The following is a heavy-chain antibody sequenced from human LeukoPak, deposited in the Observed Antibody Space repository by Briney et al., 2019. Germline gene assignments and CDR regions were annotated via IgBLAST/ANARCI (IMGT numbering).Heavy chain of an antibody. J-gene: IGHJ6*02. Sequence: PGGSLRLSCAASGFTFSSYWMSWVRQAPGMGLEWVANIRQDGSEKYYVDSVKGRFTISRDNAKNSLYLQMNSLRAEDTAVYYCARDGPGVYDYVWGSYRFPTYFYYYGMDVWGQGTTVTVSS. CDR1: GFTFSSYW. D-gene: IGHD3-16*02. V-gene: IGHV3-7*01. CDR3: ARDGPGVYDYVWGSYRFPTYFYYYGMDV. CDR2: IRQDGSEK.